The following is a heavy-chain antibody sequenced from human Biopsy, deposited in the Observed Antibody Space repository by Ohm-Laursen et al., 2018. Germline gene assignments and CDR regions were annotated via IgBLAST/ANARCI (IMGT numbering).Heavy chain of an antibody. Sequence: GASVKVSCKASGYTLTSYDITWVRQASGQGPEWIGWLNPVSGNSNFGQKFRGRVTVTSDTSISTAYMELSGLTSDDTATYYCGRAVRNQLLTDPWGQGTLVTVTS. CDR2: LNPVSGNS. V-gene: IGHV1-8*01. CDR3: GRAVRNQLLTDP. CDR1: GYTLTSYD. J-gene: IGHJ5*02. D-gene: IGHD1-7*01.